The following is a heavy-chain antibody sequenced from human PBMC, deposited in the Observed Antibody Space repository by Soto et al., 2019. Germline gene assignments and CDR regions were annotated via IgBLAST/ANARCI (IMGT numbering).Heavy chain of an antibody. J-gene: IGHJ4*02. CDR2: ISAYNGNT. V-gene: IGHV1-18*04. Sequence: ASVKVSCKASGYTFTTCGFSWVRQAPGQGLECVGWISAYNGNTHYSQKFQGRVTMTTDTSTSTAYMELRSLTSGDTAVYYCASEPIYYNDGSGYYPLGHWGQGTLVTVSS. CDR1: GYTFTTCG. CDR3: ASEPIYYNDGSGYYPLGH. D-gene: IGHD3-22*01.